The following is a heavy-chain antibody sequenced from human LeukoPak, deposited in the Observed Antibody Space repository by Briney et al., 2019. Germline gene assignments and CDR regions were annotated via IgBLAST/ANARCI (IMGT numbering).Heavy chain of an antibody. CDR2: IYYSGST. Sequence: SETLSLTCTVPGGSISSYYWSWIRQPPGRGLEWIGYIYYSGSTNYNPSLKSRVTISVDTSKNQFSLKLRSVTAADTAVYYCGRDRQYYGSGSYSGGFDCWGQGTLVTVSS. CDR1: GGSISSYY. J-gene: IGHJ4*02. D-gene: IGHD3-10*01. CDR3: GRDRQYYGSGSYSGGFDC. V-gene: IGHV4-59*01.